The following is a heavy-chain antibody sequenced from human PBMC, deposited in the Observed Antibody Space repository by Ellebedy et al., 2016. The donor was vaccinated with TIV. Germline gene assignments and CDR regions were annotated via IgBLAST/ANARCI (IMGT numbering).Heavy chain of an antibody. CDR3: AREVRGEHLHYFDS. D-gene: IGHD1-26*01. CDR2: MYFGGST. CDR1: GGSISSTSYY. Sequence: MPSETLSLTCTVSGGSISSTSYYWGWIRQPPGKGLEWIGNMYFGGSTNYNPSLKSRVTISVETSENQFSLKLISLTAADTALYYGAREVRGEHLHYFDSWGHGTLVSVPS. J-gene: IGHJ5*01. V-gene: IGHV4-39*07.